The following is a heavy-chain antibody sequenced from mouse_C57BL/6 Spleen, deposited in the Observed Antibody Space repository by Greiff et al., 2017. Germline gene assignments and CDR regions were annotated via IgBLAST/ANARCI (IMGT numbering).Heavy chain of an antibody. J-gene: IGHJ3*01. CDR1: GYTFTSYW. V-gene: IGHV1-69*01. CDR2: IDPSDSYT. CDR3: ARGGVLGLFAY. D-gene: IGHD4-1*01. Sequence: QVQLQQPGAELVMPGASVKLSCKASGYTFTSYWMHWVKQRPGQGLEWIGEIDPSDSYTNYNQKFKGKSTLTVDKSSSTAYMQRSSLTSEDSAVYYCARGGVLGLFAYWGQGTLVTVSA.